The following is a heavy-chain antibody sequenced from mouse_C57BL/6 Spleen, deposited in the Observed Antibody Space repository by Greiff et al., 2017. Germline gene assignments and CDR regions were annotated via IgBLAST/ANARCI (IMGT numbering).Heavy chain of an antibody. CDR3: ARQGAQARDDY. D-gene: IGHD3-2*02. CDR1: GYTFTSYG. V-gene: IGHV1-81*01. CDR2: IYPRSGNT. Sequence: VQLQQSGAELARPGASVKLSCTASGYTFTSYGISWVKQRTGQGLEWIGEIYPRSGNTYYNEKFKGKATLTADKSSSTAYMELRSLTSEDDAVDFCARQGAQARDDYWGQGTTLTVSS. J-gene: IGHJ2*01.